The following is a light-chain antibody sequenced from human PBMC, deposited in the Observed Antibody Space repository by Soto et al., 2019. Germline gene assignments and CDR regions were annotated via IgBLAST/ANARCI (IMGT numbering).Light chain of an antibody. CDR2: AVS. J-gene: IGLJ1*01. CDR3: ISYTDRQSYL. Sequence: QSVLTQAACVSGCPGQSITISCSGTSSDIGSYDHVAWYQQFPGKSPKLIIYAVSDRPSGVSDRFSGSKSGISASLTISGLQTEDEADYYCISYTDRQSYLFGTGTKV. V-gene: IGLV2-14*03. CDR1: SSDIGSYDH.